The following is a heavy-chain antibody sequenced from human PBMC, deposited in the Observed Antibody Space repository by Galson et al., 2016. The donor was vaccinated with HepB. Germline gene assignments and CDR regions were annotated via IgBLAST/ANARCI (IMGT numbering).Heavy chain of an antibody. J-gene: IGHJ4*02. V-gene: IGHV3-9*01. CDR1: GFSFDDYG. D-gene: IGHD3-10*01. CDR2: VTWDRGSE. CDR3: AKNTGAYFHGSGTYLDS. Sequence: SLRLSCAASGFSFDDYGMHWVRHRPGKGLEWVSGVTWDRGSEGYADSVKGRFTISRDSAKNSLYLQMNSLRPDDTAVYYCAKNTGAYFHGSGTYLDSWGQGTPVTVSP.